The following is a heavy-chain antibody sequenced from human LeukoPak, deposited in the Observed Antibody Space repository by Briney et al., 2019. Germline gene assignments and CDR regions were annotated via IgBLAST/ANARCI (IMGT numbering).Heavy chain of an antibody. D-gene: IGHD6-13*01. Sequence: SETLSLTCTVSGGSISSGGYYWSWIRQPPEKGLEWIGYIYHSGSTYYNPSLKSRVTISVDRSKNQFSLKLSSVTAADTAVYYCVFSSSYDAFDIWGQGTMVTVSS. CDR3: VFSSSYDAFDI. CDR2: IYHSGST. CDR1: GGSISSGGYY. J-gene: IGHJ3*02. V-gene: IGHV4-30-2*01.